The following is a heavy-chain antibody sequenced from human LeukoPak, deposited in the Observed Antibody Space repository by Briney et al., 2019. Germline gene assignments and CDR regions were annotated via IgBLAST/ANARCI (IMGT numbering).Heavy chain of an antibody. CDR2: VGPSGTNT. V-gene: IGHV3-23*01. J-gene: IGHJ4*02. Sequence: GGSLRLSCAASGFTFSSYAMTWVRQAPGKGLEWVSSVGPSGTNTYYAGSVKGRFTISRDNSRNTLYLQMNTLRAEDTALYYCAKGNSAHYYEYWGQGTLVTVSS. D-gene: IGHD3-22*01. CDR1: GFTFSSYA. CDR3: AKGNSAHYYEY.